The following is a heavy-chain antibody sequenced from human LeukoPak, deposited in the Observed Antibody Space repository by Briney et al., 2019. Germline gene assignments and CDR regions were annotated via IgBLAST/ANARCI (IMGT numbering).Heavy chain of an antibody. CDR1: GGSFSGYY. CDR2: INHSGST. CDR3: ARCSSGWYGVRYCFDY. Sequence: PSETLSLTCAVYGGSFSGYYWSWIRQPPGKGLEWIGEINHSGSTNYNPSLKSRVTISVDTSKNQFSLKLSSVTAADTAVYYCARCSSGWYGVRYCFDYWGQGTLVTVSS. J-gene: IGHJ4*02. D-gene: IGHD6-19*01. V-gene: IGHV4-34*01.